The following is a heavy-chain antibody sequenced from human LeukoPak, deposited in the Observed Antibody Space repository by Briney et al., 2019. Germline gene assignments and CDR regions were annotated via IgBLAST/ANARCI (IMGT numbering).Heavy chain of an antibody. D-gene: IGHD5-12*01. CDR3: AGGYEAVDY. V-gene: IGHV3-30-3*01. Sequence: GGSLRLSCAASGFTFSSYAMHWVRQAPGKGLEWVAVISYDGSNKYYADSVKGRFTISRDNSKNTLYLQMNSLRAEDTAVYYCAGGYEAVDYWGQGTLVTASS. CDR1: GFTFSSYA. J-gene: IGHJ4*02. CDR2: ISYDGSNK.